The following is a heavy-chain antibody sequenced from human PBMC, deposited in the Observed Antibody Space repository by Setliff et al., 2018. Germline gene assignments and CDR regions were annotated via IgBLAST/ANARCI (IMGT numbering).Heavy chain of an antibody. CDR1: GGSISSYY. Sequence: LSLTFTVSGGSISSYYWSWIRQPPGKGLEWIGYIYYSGSTNYNPSLESRVTISVDTSKSQFSLNLSSVTAADTAVYYCARRRRGYSYGHDAFDIWGQGTMVTVSS. CDR2: IYYSGST. CDR3: ARRRRGYSYGHDAFDI. D-gene: IGHD5-18*01. V-gene: IGHV4-59*08. J-gene: IGHJ3*02.